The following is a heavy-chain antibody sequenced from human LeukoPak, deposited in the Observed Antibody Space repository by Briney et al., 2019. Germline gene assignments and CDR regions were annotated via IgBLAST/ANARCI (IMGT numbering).Heavy chain of an antibody. D-gene: IGHD1-1*01. CDR1: GGSFSGYY. CDR2: INHSGST. CDR3: ASRSRTDSKADY. V-gene: IGHV4-34*01. J-gene: IGHJ4*02. Sequence: PSETLSLTCAVYGGSFSGYYWSWIRQPPGKGLEWIGEINHSGSTNYNPSLKSRVTISVDTSKNQFSLKLSSVTAADTAVYYCASRSRTDSKADYWGQGTLVTVSS.